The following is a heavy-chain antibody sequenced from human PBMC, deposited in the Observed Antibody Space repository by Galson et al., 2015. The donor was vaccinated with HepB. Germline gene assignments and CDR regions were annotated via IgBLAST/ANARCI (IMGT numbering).Heavy chain of an antibody. Sequence: CAISGDSVSSKSAAWNWIRQSPSRGLEWLGRTWYRSKWYNGYAVSVKNRITINPDTSKNQFSLHLNSVTPEDTAVYYCARSTGDLDYWGQGTLVTVSS. V-gene: IGHV6-1*01. CDR2: TWYRSKWYN. J-gene: IGHJ4*02. CDR3: ARSTGDLDY. D-gene: IGHD3-10*01. CDR1: GDSVSSKSAA.